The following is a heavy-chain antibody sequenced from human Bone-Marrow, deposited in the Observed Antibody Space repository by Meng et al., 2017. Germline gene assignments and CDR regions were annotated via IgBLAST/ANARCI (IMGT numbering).Heavy chain of an antibody. CDR2: IIPILGIA. Sequence: SVKVSCKASGGTFSSYTISWVRQAPGQGLEWMGRIIPILGIANYAQKFQGRVTITADKSTSTAYMELSSLRSEDTAVYYCARDGEYYDSSGYQDAFDIWGQGTMVTVSS. J-gene: IGHJ3*02. CDR3: ARDGEYYDSSGYQDAFDI. CDR1: GGTFSSYT. D-gene: IGHD3-22*01. V-gene: IGHV1-69*04.